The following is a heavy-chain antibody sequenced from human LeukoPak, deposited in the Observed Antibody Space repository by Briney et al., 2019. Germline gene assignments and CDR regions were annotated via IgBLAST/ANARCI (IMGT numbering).Heavy chain of an antibody. Sequence: SETLSLTCAVSGYSISSGYYWGWIRQPPGKGLEWIGSTYHSGSTYYNPSLKSRVTISVDTSKNQFSLKLSSVTAADTAVYYCARKTYYYDSSGYYFDYWGQGTLVTVSS. CDR1: GYSISSGYY. J-gene: IGHJ4*02. CDR2: TYHSGST. CDR3: ARKTYYYDSSGYYFDY. D-gene: IGHD3-22*01. V-gene: IGHV4-38-2*01.